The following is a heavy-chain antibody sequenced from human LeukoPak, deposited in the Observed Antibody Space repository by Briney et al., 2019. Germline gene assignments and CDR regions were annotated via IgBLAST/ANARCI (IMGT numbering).Heavy chain of an antibody. D-gene: IGHD5-24*01. J-gene: IGHJ3*02. Sequence: PSETLSLTCTVSGGSINSGSYYWSWIRQPAGKGLEWIGRIYTSGSTNYNPSLKSRVTISVDTSKNQFSLKLSSVTAADTAVYYCATGDGYNLGAFDIWGQGTMVTVSS. CDR3: ATGDGYNLGAFDI. CDR2: IYTSGST. CDR1: GGSINSGSYY. V-gene: IGHV4-61*02.